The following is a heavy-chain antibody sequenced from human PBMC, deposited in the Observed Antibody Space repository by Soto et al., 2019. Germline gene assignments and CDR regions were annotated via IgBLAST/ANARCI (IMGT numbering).Heavy chain of an antibody. CDR1: GDSVSSNCAA. CDR2: TYYRSKWYN. CDR3: ARASFYYYDSSGYYYFDY. D-gene: IGHD3-22*01. V-gene: IGHV6-1*01. Sequence: SQTLSLTCAISGDSVSSNCAAWNWIRQSPSRGLEWLGRTYYRSKWYNDYAVSVKSRITINPDTSKNQFSLQLNSVTPEDTAVYYCARASFYYYDSSGYYYFDYWGQGTLVTVSS. J-gene: IGHJ4*02.